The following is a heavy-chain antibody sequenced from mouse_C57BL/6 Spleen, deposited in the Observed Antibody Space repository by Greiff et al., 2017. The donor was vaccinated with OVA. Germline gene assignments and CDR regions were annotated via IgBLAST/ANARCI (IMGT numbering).Heavy chain of an antibody. CDR1: GYTFTDYY. CDR3: ARDGTGTAMDY. D-gene: IGHD4-1*01. V-gene: IGHV1-26*01. Sequence: VQLQQSGPELVKPGASVKISCKASGYTFTDYYMNWVKQSHGKSLEWIGDINPNNGGTSYNQKFKGKATLTVDKSSSTAYMELRSLTSEDSAVYYCARDGTGTAMDYWGQGTSVTVSS. J-gene: IGHJ4*01. CDR2: INPNNGGT.